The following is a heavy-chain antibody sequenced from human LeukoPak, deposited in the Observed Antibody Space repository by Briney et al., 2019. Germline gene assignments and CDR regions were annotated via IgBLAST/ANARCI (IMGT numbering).Heavy chain of an antibody. J-gene: IGHJ3*02. V-gene: IGHV3-21*01. CDR2: MSDSGDYI. Sequence: KPGGSLRLSCAASGFTFSSYSMNWVRQAPGKGLEWVSSMSDSGDYIYYAESVKGRFTISRDNAKNSLYLQMNSLRAEDTAVYYCARVVGATVVTPGAFDIWGQGTMVTVSS. D-gene: IGHD4-23*01. CDR3: ARVVGATVVTPGAFDI. CDR1: GFTFSSYS.